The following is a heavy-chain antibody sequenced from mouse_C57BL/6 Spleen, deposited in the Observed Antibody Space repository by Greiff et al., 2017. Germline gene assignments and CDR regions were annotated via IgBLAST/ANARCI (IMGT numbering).Heavy chain of an antibody. J-gene: IGHJ3*01. CDR2: ISSGSSTI. D-gene: IGHD2-1*01. Sequence: EVKVVESGGGLVKPGGSLKLSCAASGFTFSDYGMHWVRQAPEKGLEWVAYISSGSSTIYYADTVKGRFTISRDNAKNTLFLQMTSLRSEDTAMYYCARDLPRTGTRCAYWGQGTLVTVSA. CDR3: ARDLPRTGTRCAY. CDR1: GFTFSDYG. V-gene: IGHV5-17*01.